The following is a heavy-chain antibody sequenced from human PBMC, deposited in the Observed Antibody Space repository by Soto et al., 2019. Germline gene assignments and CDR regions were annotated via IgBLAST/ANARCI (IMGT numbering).Heavy chain of an antibody. CDR3: AKDDISDCGGDCYGCAFDI. CDR1: GFTFSSYG. V-gene: IGHV3-30*18. J-gene: IGHJ3*02. D-gene: IGHD2-21*02. Sequence: QVQLVESGGGVVQPGRSLRLSCAASGFTFSSYGMHWVRQAPGKGLEWVAVISDDGSNKYYADSVKGRFTISRDNSKNTLYVQMNSLRAEHSAVYYCAKDDISDCGGDCYGCAFDIWGQGTMVTVSS. CDR2: ISDDGSNK.